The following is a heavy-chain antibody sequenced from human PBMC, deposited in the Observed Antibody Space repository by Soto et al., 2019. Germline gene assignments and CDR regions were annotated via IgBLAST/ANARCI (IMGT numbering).Heavy chain of an antibody. CDR3: ATILVDTAMENYYYYGMDV. CDR1: GFTFSSYG. CDR2: ISYDGSNK. J-gene: IGHJ6*02. Sequence: GSLRLSCAASGFTFSSYGMHWVRQAPGKGLEWVAVISYDGSNKYYADSVKGRFTISRDNSKNTLYLQMNSLRAEDTAVYYCATILVDTAMENYYYYGMDVWGQGTTVTVSS. V-gene: IGHV3-30*03. D-gene: IGHD5-18*01.